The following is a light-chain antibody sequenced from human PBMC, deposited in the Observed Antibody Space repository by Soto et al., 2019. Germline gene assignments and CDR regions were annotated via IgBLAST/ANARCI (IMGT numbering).Light chain of an antibody. CDR2: EVT. Sequence: SALTQPPSASGSPGQSVTISCTGTSSDVGGYNYVSWYQQHPGKAPKLVIYEVTKRPSGVPDRFSGSKSGNTASLTVSGLQAGDEADYYCSSYAGSNNFDVFGPGTKLTVL. CDR1: SSDVGGYNY. J-gene: IGLJ1*01. V-gene: IGLV2-8*01. CDR3: SSYAGSNNFDV.